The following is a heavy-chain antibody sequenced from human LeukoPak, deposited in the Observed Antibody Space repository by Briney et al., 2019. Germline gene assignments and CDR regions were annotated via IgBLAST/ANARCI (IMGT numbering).Heavy chain of an antibody. Sequence: SETLSLTCTVSGGSISSGGYSWSWIRQPPGKGLEWIGYIYHSGSTYYNPSLKSRVTISVDRSKNQFSLKLSSVTAADTAVYYCARMITSNWFDPWGQGTLVTVSS. CDR2: IYHSGST. CDR3: ARMITSNWFDP. CDR1: GGSISSGGYS. V-gene: IGHV4-30-2*01. D-gene: IGHD3-16*01. J-gene: IGHJ5*02.